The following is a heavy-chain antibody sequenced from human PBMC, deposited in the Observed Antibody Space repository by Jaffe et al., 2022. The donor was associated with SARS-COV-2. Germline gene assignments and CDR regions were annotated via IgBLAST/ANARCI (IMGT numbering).Heavy chain of an antibody. D-gene: IGHD1-20*01. J-gene: IGHJ4*02. CDR2: ISGSGSGT. Sequence: EVQLLESGGGLVQPGGSLRLSCAASGFTFSSNVMSWVRQAPGKGLEWVSGISGSGSGTDYADSVKGRFTISRDNSKNTVNLQMNSLRADDTAVYFCAKGRIMPDSWGQGTLVTVSS. CDR3: AKGRIMPDS. V-gene: IGHV3-23*01. CDR1: GFTFSSNV.